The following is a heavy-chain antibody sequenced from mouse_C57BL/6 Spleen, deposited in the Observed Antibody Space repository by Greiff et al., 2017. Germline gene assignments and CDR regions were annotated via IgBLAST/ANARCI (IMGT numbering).Heavy chain of an antibody. CDR3: ARWWLLRYFDV. D-gene: IGHD2-3*01. V-gene: IGHV1-22*01. CDR1: GYTFTDYN. CDR2: INPNNGGT. J-gene: IGHJ1*03. Sequence: VQLKESGPELVKPGASVKMSCKASGYTFTDYNMHWVKQSHGKSLEWIGYINPNNGGTSYNQKFKGKATLTVNKSSSTAYMELRSLTSEDSAVYYCARWWLLRYFDVWGTGTTVTVSS.